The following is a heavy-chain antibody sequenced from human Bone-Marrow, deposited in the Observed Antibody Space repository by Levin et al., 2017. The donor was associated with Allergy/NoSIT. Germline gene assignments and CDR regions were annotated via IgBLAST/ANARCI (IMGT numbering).Heavy chain of an antibody. CDR1: GFTFSSYG. J-gene: IGHJ4*02. V-gene: IGHV3-33*01. CDR3: ARDRFLEPFDY. Sequence: GESLKISCAASGFTFSSYGMHWVRQAPGKGLEWVAVIWYDGSNKYYADSVKGRFTISRDNSKNTLYLQMNSLRAEDTAVYYCARDRFLEPFDYWGQGTLVTVSS. CDR2: IWYDGSNK. D-gene: IGHD3-3*01.